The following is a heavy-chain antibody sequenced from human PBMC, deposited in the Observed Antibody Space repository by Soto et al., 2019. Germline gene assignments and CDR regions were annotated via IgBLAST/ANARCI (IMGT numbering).Heavy chain of an antibody. CDR2: ISSSSSVI. CDR3: ARDLSWGSNWYYYMDV. J-gene: IGHJ6*03. Sequence: EGQLVESGGGLVQPGWSLRLSCATSGFILSDCAMNWVRQAPGKGLEWVSYISSSSSVIDYADSVKGRFTVSRDNARNSLYLQMNSLRAEDTAVYYCARDLSWGSNWYYYMDVWGKGTTVTVSS. V-gene: IGHV3-48*01. CDR1: GFILSDCA. D-gene: IGHD7-27*01.